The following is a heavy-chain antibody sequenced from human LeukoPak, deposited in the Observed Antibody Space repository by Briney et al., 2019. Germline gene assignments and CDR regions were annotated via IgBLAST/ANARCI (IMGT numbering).Heavy chain of an antibody. CDR3: AKDHYGDFFRGMDV. D-gene: IGHD4-17*01. J-gene: IGHJ6*02. Sequence: GGSLRLSCAASGFTFRSHGMHWVRQAPGKGLEWVSAISGSGGSTYYADSVKGRFTISRDNSKNTLYLQMNSVRAEDTAVYYCAKDHYGDFFRGMDVWGQGTTVTVSS. CDR1: GFTFRSHG. CDR2: ISGSGGST. V-gene: IGHV3-23*01.